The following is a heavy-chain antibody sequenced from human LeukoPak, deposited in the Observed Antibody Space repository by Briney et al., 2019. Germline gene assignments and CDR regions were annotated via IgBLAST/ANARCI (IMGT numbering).Heavy chain of an antibody. CDR2: ISWNSGSI. CDR3: ASWIGSPVGFDS. J-gene: IGHJ4*02. CDR1: GFTFDDNA. D-gene: IGHD6-13*01. V-gene: IGHV3-9*01. Sequence: PGRSLRLSCAASGFTFDDNAMHWVRQAPGKGLEWVSGISWNSGSIGYADSVKGRFTISRDNAKSSLYLQMNSLRAEDTVLYYCASWIGSPVGFDSWGQGTLVTVSS.